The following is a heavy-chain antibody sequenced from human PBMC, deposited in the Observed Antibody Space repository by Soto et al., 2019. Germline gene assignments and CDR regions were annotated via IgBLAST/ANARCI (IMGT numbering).Heavy chain of an antibody. CDR2: LYHSGST. D-gene: IGHD1-1*01. Sequence: SETLSLTCAVSGGSISGGAYSWSWIRQPPGKGLEWIGYLYHSGSTYYNPSLKSRVTISVDRSKNQFSLKLSSVTAADPAVYYSATSAGWTGKYYGMDCCGQGTTV. CDR1: GGSISGGAYS. V-gene: IGHV4-30-2*01. J-gene: IGHJ6*02. CDR3: ATSAGWTGKYYGMDC.